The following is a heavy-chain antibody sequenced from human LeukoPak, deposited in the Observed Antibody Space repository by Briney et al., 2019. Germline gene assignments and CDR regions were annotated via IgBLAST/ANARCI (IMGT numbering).Heavy chain of an antibody. V-gene: IGHV3-30*02. D-gene: IGHD5-12*01. Sequence: GGSLRLSCAASGFTFSSYGTHWVRQAPGKGLEWVTFIRDDGSNKYYADSVKGRFIISRDNSKNTLYVQMNSLRAEDTAVYYCAKDASGYEFDYWGQGTLVTVSS. CDR2: IRDDGSNK. J-gene: IGHJ4*02. CDR3: AKDASGYEFDY. CDR1: GFTFSSYG.